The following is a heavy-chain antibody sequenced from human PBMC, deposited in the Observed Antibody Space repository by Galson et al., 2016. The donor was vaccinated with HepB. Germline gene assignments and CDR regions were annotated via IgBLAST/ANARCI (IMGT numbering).Heavy chain of an antibody. V-gene: IGHV4-59*01. CDR1: GGSISTDY. Sequence: SETLSLTCTVSGGSISTDYWTWIQQAPGRGLEWIGYVFHNGRTDYNPSLKSRVTISVDTSKKQFSLKVSSVTAADTAVHYWARDVGYYGPDNYESSYYIMDLWGQGTTVTVSS. D-gene: IGHD3-10*01. CDR3: ARDVGYYGPDNYESSYYIMDL. CDR2: VFHNGRT. J-gene: IGHJ6*02.